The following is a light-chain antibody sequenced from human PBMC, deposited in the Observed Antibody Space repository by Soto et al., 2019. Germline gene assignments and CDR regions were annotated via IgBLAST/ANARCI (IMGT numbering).Light chain of an antibody. Sequence: DVQMTQSPLTLSASVGDRVTITCRASEEVRSWLAWYQQKPGKAPKLLIYKSSTLESGVPPRFSGYESGTDFTLTISSLQPEDVATYYCQQYNIYPFSFGPGTKVEVK. V-gene: IGKV1-5*03. CDR1: EEVRSW. J-gene: IGKJ3*01. CDR2: KSS. CDR3: QQYNIYPFS.